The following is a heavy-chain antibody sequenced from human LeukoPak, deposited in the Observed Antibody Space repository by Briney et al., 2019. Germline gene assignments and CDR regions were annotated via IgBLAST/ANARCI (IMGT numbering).Heavy chain of an antibody. J-gene: IGHJ4*02. CDR1: GFAFSSYA. Sequence: PSGGSLRLSCGASGFAFSSYAMSWVRQAPGKGLEWVSYISSSSSTIYYADSVKGRFTISRDNAKNSLYLQMNSLRAEDTAVYYCARGSTYYDSSGQVPFDYWGQGTLVTVSS. V-gene: IGHV3-48*01. CDR2: ISSSSSTI. D-gene: IGHD3-22*01. CDR3: ARGSTYYDSSGQVPFDY.